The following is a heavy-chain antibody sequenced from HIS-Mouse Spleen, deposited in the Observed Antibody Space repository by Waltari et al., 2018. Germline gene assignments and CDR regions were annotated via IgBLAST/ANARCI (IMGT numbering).Heavy chain of an antibody. CDR1: GGSISSSSYY. CDR3: AREIPYSSSWYDWYFDL. Sequence: QLQLQESGPGLVKPSETLSLTCTVSGGSISSSSYYWGWIRQPPGKGLGWIGSIDYSGSTYYNPPLKSRVTISVDTSKNQFSLKLSSVTAADTAVYYCAREIPYSSSWYDWYFDLWGRGTLVTVSS. CDR2: IDYSGST. V-gene: IGHV4-39*07. D-gene: IGHD6-13*01. J-gene: IGHJ2*01.